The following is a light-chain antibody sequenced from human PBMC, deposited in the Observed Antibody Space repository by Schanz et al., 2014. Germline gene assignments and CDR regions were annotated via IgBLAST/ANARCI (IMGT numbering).Light chain of an antibody. V-gene: IGLV1-44*01. J-gene: IGLJ2*01. CDR3: AAWDDRLSGVL. CDR1: SSNIGRNP. CDR2: NIN. Sequence: QSVLTQPPSASGTPGQSVSISCSGSSSNIGRNPVNWYQQLPGSAPKLLIYNINRRPTGVPDRFSGSRSGTSASLAISGLQSEDEADYYCAAWDDRLSGVLFGGGTKLTVL.